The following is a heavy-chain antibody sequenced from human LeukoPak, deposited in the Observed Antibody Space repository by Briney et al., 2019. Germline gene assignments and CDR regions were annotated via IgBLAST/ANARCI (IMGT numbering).Heavy chain of an antibody. CDR2: ISAYNGNT. CDR1: GYTFTSYG. V-gene: IGHV1-18*01. Sequence: GASVKVSCNASGYTFTSYGISWVRQAPGQGLEWMGWISAYNGNTNYAQKLQGRVTMTTDTSTSTAYMELRSLRSDDTAVYYCARDPGGYSYGYYYYGMDVWGQGTTVTVSS. J-gene: IGHJ6*02. D-gene: IGHD5-18*01. CDR3: ARDPGGYSYGYYYYGMDV.